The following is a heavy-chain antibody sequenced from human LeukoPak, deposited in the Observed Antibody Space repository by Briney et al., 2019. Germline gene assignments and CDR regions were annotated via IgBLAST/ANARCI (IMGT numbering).Heavy chain of an antibody. Sequence: GGSLRLSCAASGFTFSSYGMYWVRQAPGKGLEWVSTVSGSGGSRYYADSVKGRFTISRDNSKNTLHLQMNSLRAEDTAVYYCARTVAASSGMDVWGQGTTVTVSS. CDR2: VSGSGGSR. D-gene: IGHD2-15*01. V-gene: IGHV3-23*01. J-gene: IGHJ6*02. CDR1: GFTFSSYG. CDR3: ARTVAASSGMDV.